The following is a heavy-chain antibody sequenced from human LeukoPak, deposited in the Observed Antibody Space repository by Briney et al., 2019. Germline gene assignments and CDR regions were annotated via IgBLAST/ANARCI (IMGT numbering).Heavy chain of an antibody. Sequence: PGGSLRLSCAASGFTFSSYAMSWVRQAPGKGLEWVSAISGSGGSTYYADSVKGRFTISRDNSKNTLYLQMNSLRAEDTAVYYCAKALPTYYDILTGYYFDYWGQGTLVTVSS. V-gene: IGHV3-23*01. CDR2: ISGSGGST. CDR3: AKALPTYYDILTGYYFDY. D-gene: IGHD3-9*01. CDR1: GFTFSSYA. J-gene: IGHJ4*02.